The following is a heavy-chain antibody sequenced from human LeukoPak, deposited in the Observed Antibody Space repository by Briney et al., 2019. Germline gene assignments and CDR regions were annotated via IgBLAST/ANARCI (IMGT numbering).Heavy chain of an antibody. Sequence: KTGGSLRLSCAASGFTFSSYSMNWVRQAPGKGLEWVSSISSSSSYIYYADSVKGRFTISRDNAKNSLYLQMNSLRAEDTAVYYCAREGDGYYDSSGYYYVLGAFDIWGQGTMVTVSS. CDR2: ISSSSSYI. J-gene: IGHJ3*02. V-gene: IGHV3-21*01. CDR1: GFTFSSYS. D-gene: IGHD3-22*01. CDR3: AREGDGYYDSSGYYYVLGAFDI.